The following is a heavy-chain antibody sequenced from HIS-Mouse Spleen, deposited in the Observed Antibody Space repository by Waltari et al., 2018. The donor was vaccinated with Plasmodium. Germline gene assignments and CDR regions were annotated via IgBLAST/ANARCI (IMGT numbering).Heavy chain of an antibody. J-gene: IGHJ4*02. Sequence: QVQLQQWGAGLLKPSETLSLTCAVYGGSFSGYYWSWTRQPPGKGLEWIGEIKHSGSTNYNPSLKSRVTISVDTSKNRFSLKLSSVTAADTAVYYCASSGSGSYYYWGQGTLVTVSS. CDR2: IKHSGST. CDR3: ASSGSGSYYY. CDR1: GGSFSGYY. V-gene: IGHV4-34*01. D-gene: IGHD3-10*01.